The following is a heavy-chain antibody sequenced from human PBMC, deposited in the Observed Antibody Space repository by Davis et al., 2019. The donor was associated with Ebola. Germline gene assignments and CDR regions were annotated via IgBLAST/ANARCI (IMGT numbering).Heavy chain of an antibody. CDR3: ARRSGV. Sequence: SLKISCAASGFTFDDYAMHWVRQAPGKGLEWVSGISWNSGSIGYADSVKGRFTISRDNAKNSLYLQMNSLRAEDTAVYYCARRSGVWGQGTTVTVSS. D-gene: IGHD3-10*01. CDR2: ISWNSGSI. CDR1: GFTFDDYA. V-gene: IGHV3-9*01. J-gene: IGHJ6*02.